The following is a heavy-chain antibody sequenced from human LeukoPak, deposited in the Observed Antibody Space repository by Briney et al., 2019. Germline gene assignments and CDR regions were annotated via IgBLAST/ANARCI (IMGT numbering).Heavy chain of an antibody. V-gene: IGHV4-4*07. J-gene: IGHJ4*02. CDR1: GGPISSYY. CDR2: IYTSGST. Sequence: SETLSLTCTVSGGPISSYYWSWIRLPAGKGLEWIGRIYTSGSTNYNASLKSRVSMSVDTSKNQFSLKLSSVTAADTAVFYCARENSGSYREFDYRGQGTLVTV. D-gene: IGHD1-26*01. CDR3: ARENSGSYREFDY.